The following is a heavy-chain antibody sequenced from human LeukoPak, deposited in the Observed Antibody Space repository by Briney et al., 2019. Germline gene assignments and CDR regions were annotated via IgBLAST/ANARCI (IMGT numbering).Heavy chain of an antibody. J-gene: IGHJ4*02. Sequence: KPSETLSLTCTVSGGSISSSSYYWGWIRQPPGKGLEWIGSIYYSGSTYYNPSLKSRVTISVDTSKNQFSLKLSSVTAADTAVYYCARERQSAPSDYWGQGTLVTVSS. CDR3: ARERQSAPSDY. CDR1: GGSISSSSYY. V-gene: IGHV4-39*07. CDR2: IYYSGST. D-gene: IGHD4-11*01.